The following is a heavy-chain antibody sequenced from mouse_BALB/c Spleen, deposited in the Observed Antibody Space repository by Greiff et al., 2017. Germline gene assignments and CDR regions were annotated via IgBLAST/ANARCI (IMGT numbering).Heavy chain of an antibody. V-gene: IGHV3-8*02. CDR1: GDSITSGY. D-gene: IGHD1-1*01. Sequence: EVQLQESGPSLVKPSQTLSLTCSVTGDSITSGYWNWVRKFPGNKLEYMGYISYSGSTYYNPSLKSRISITRDTSKNQYYLQLNSVTTEDTATYYGARNYGSRRGYYAMDYWGQGTSVTVSS. CDR3: ARNYGSRRGYYAMDY. CDR2: ISYSGST. J-gene: IGHJ4*01.